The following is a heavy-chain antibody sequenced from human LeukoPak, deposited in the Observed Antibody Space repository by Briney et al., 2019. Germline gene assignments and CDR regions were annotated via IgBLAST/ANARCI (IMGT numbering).Heavy chain of an antibody. Sequence: PSETLSLTCIVSGGSISSYYWSWIRQPAGKGLEWIGYICYSGSTNYNPSLKSRVTISVDTSKNQFSLKLSSVTAADTAVYYCARQGTGNSSGWSTDAFDIWGQGTMVTVSS. CDR1: GGSISSYY. J-gene: IGHJ3*02. D-gene: IGHD6-19*01. V-gene: IGHV4-59*08. CDR3: ARQGTGNSSGWSTDAFDI. CDR2: ICYSGST.